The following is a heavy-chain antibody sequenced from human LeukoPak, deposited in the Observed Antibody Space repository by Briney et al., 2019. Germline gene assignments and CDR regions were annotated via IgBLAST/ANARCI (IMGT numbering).Heavy chain of an antibody. Sequence: GGSLRLSCAASGFTFSSYAMSWVRQAPGKGLEWVSAISGSGGSTYYADSVKGRFTISRDNAKNSLYLQMNSLRAEDTAVYYCAPAAAGNPFDYWGQGTLVTVSS. D-gene: IGHD6-13*01. J-gene: IGHJ4*02. CDR3: APAAAGNPFDY. CDR1: GFTFSSYA. V-gene: IGHV3-23*01. CDR2: ISGSGGST.